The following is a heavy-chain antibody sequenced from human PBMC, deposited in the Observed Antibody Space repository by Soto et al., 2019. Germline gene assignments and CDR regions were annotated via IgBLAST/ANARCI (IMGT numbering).Heavy chain of an antibody. Sequence: SENLSLTCAVHGGSFSGYYWSWIRQPPGKGLEWIGEINHSGSTNYNPSLKSRVTISVDTSKNQFSLKLSSVTAADTAVYYCARDRRLITMVRGVSLWFDPWGQGTLVTVS. V-gene: IGHV4-34*01. CDR2: INHSGST. D-gene: IGHD3-10*01. CDR3: ARDRRLITMVRGVSLWFDP. CDR1: GGSFSGYY. J-gene: IGHJ5*02.